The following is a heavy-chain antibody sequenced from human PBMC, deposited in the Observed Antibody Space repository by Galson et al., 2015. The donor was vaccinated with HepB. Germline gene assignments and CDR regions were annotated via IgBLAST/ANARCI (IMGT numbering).Heavy chain of an antibody. CDR2: ISGSGGST. V-gene: IGHV3-23*01. CDR3: AKDRAWFGERPLILLY. Sequence: SLRLSCAASGFTFSSYAMSWVRQAPGKGLEWVSAISGSGGSTYYADSVKGRFTISRDNSKNTLYLQMNSLRAEDTAVYYCAKDRAWFGERPLILLYWGQGTLVTVSS. D-gene: IGHD3-10*01. J-gene: IGHJ4*02. CDR1: GFTFSSYA.